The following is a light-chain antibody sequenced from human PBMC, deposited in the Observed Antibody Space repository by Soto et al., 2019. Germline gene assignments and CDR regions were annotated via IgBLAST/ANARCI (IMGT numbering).Light chain of an antibody. V-gene: IGLV2-14*01. Sequence: QSALTPPASVSGSPGQSITLSCTGTTSDVGGYHFVSWYQQHPGKAPKLMIYEVTNRPSGVSDRFSGSKSGNTASLTISGLQAEDEADYYCYSYTTTSTYVFGSGTKLTVL. CDR3: YSYTTTSTYV. CDR1: TSDVGGYHF. J-gene: IGLJ1*01. CDR2: EVT.